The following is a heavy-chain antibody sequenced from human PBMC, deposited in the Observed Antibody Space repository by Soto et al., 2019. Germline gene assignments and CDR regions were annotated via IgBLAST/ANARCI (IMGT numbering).Heavy chain of an antibody. V-gene: IGHV3-7*03. Sequence: EVQLLGSGGGLVQPGGSLRLSCVGSGFPFSTYWMNWVRQAPGKGLEWVANINPDGNVGTDVVSVRGRFTTSRDNAKNSLYLQMNGLRSDDTAVYFCAGWGGHDYNYWGQGIMVTVSS. CDR3: AGWGGHDYNY. J-gene: IGHJ4*02. D-gene: IGHD4-4*01. CDR2: INPDGNVG. CDR1: GFPFSTYW.